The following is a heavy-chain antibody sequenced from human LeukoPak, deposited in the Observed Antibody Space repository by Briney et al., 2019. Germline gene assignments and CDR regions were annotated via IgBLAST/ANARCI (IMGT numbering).Heavy chain of an antibody. CDR1: GFTFSSFG. Sequence: GGSLRLSCAASGFTFSSFGMSWVRQAPGKGLEWVSAISSTGGTAYYADSVKGRFTISRDNSKNTLYLQMNSLRAEDTAVYYCAKDSYYYGSGSYSSYFDYWGQGTLVTVSS. J-gene: IGHJ4*02. CDR2: ISSTGGTA. V-gene: IGHV3-23*01. D-gene: IGHD3-10*01. CDR3: AKDSYYYGSGSYSSYFDY.